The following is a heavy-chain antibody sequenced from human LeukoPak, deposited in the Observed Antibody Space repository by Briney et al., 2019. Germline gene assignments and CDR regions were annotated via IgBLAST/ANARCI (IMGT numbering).Heavy chain of an antibody. J-gene: IGHJ6*02. D-gene: IGHD2-2*01. V-gene: IGHV3-73*01. CDR1: GFIFSGSV. CDR2: IRDKDNSYAT. Sequence: GGSLRLSCAASGFIFSGSVLYWVRQASGKGLEWVGRIRDKDNSYATAYAASVKGRFTISRDDSENTAYLQMSSLKTEDTAVYYCTIRTSTVYYYGMDVWGQGIAVTVS. CDR3: TIRTSTVYYYGMDV.